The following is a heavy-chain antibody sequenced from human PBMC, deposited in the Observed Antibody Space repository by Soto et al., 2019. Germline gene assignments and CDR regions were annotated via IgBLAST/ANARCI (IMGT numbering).Heavy chain of an antibody. CDR2: IYYSGST. J-gene: IGHJ4*02. D-gene: IGHD3-22*01. CDR1: GDSMSSYY. CDR3: ARGGGYGSFDF. Sequence: ETLSLTCTVSGDSMSSYYWSWIRQPPGKGLEWIGYIYYSGSTTYNPSLRSRVTMSVDTSKNQFSLRLSSVTAADTAVYYCARGGGYGSFDFWGQGILVTVSS. V-gene: IGHV4-59*01.